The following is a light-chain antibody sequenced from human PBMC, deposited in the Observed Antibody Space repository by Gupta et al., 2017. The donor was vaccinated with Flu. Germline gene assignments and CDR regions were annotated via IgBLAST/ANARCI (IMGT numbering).Light chain of an antibody. J-gene: IGLJ2*01. CDR3: SSNTGDSTL. CDR1: NSDIGSYNY. Sequence: QAALTQPASVSGSPGQSITISCTGTNSDIGSYNYGAWYHQHPGYAPKLMIFEVSNRPTGLSFRFSGSRTGDTASLTSSGVQDEDESHYYCSSNTGDSTLFGGGTKLTVL. V-gene: IGLV2-14*01. CDR2: EVS.